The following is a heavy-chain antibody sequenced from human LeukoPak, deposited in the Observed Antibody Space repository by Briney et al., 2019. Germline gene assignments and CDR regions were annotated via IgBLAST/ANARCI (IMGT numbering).Heavy chain of an antibody. V-gene: IGHV3-11*04. D-gene: IGHD1-26*01. CDR3: ARRIPTRERRPYWFFDL. J-gene: IGHJ2*01. Sequence: GGSLRLSCAVSGFTFSDYYMSWIRQAPGKGLEWVSYISSSGSYIYYADSVKGRFTISRDNAKNSLFLQMNSLRAEDTAVYYCARRIPTRERRPYWFFDLWGRGTLVTVSS. CDR2: ISSSGSYI. CDR1: GFTFSDYY.